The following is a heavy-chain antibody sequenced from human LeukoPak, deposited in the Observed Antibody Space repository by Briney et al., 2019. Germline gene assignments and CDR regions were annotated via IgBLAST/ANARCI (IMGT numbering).Heavy chain of an antibody. CDR2: INPNSGGT. CDR3: ARTHFYVWGSYRYGRYFDY. CDR1: GYTFTGYY. Sequence: ASVKVSCKASGYTFTGYYMHWVRQAPGQGLEWMGWINPNSGGTNYAQKFQGRVTMTRDTSISTAYTELSRLRSDDTAVYYCARTHFYVWGSYRYGRYFDYWGQGTLVTVSS. V-gene: IGHV1-2*02. J-gene: IGHJ4*02. D-gene: IGHD3-16*02.